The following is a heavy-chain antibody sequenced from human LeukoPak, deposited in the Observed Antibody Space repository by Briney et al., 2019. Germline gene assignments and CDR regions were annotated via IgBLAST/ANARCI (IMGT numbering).Heavy chain of an antibody. D-gene: IGHD3-22*01. CDR2: IKQDGSEK. J-gene: IGHJ4*02. V-gene: IGHV3-7*01. CDR1: GLTFSSYL. CDR3: ARPNLSYYYDSSGYTY. Sequence: GGSLRLSCAASGLTFSSYLMSWVRQAPGKGLEWVANIKQDGSEKYYVDSVKGRFTISRDNAKNSLYLQMNSLRAEDTAVYYCARPNLSYYYDSSGYTYWGQGTLVTVSS.